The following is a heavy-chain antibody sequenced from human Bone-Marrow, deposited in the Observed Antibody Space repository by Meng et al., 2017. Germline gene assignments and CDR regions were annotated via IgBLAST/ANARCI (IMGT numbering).Heavy chain of an antibody. D-gene: IGHD6-19*01. J-gene: IGHJ4*02. CDR3: ARDTKHSTGIAVAGTIPYYFDY. V-gene: IGHV3-21*01. CDR1: GFTFTAYA. Sequence: GESLKISCAASGFTFTAYAMSWVRQAPGKGLEWVSSISSSSSYIYYADSVKGRFTISRDNAKNSLYLQMNSLRAEDTAVYYCARDTKHSTGIAVAGTIPYYFDYWGQGTLVTVSS. CDR2: ISSSSSYI.